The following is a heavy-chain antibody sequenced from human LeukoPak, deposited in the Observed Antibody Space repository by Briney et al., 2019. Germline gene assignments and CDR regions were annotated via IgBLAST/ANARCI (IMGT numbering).Heavy chain of an antibody. CDR2: INSDGSST. CDR3: ARYLTGSFDY. J-gene: IGHJ4*02. D-gene: IGHD1-20*01. V-gene: IGHV3-74*01. CDR1: GFTFSIYW. Sequence: GGSLRLSCAASGFTFSIYWMHWVRQAPGKGLVWVSRINSDGSSTNYADSVKGRFTISRDISKKTLYLQMNSLRAEDTAVYYCARYLTGSFDYWGQGTLVTVSS.